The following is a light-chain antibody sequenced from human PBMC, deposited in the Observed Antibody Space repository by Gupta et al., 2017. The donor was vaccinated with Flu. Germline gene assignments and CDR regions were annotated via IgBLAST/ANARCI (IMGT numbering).Light chain of an antibody. CDR3: SSHAGRVTWV. Sequence: QSAPTQPRSVSGSPGQSVTISCTGTSNDVGGYDRFSWYKQRPGKAPKPILYDVTERPSGVPDRFSGSKSGNTASLTISGLQADDEADYYCSSHAGRVTWVFGTGTTVTVL. CDR2: DVT. V-gene: IGLV2-11*01. CDR1: SNDVGGYDR. J-gene: IGLJ1*01.